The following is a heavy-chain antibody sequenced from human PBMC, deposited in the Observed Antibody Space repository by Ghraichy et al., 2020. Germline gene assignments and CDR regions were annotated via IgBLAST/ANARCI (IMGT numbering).Heavy chain of an antibody. V-gene: IGHV3-48*02. CDR1: GFTFSSYN. CDR2: ITSSGRSR. J-gene: IGHJ6*02. D-gene: IGHD4-23*01. CDR3: ARASRVVRFYYYDGMDV. Sequence: GGSLRLSCVGSGFTFSSYNMNWVRQSPGKGLEWVSYITSSGRSRFYADSVKGRFTISRDNAKNSLSLQMNSLRDEDTAVYYCARASRVVRFYYYDGMDVWGQGTTVTVSS.